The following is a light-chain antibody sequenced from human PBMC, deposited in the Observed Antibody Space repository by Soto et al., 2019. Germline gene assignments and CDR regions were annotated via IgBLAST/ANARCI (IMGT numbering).Light chain of an antibody. V-gene: IGLV2-11*01. CDR3: CSYSGSYTYV. CDR1: SSDVGGYNY. CDR2: DVS. J-gene: IGLJ1*01. Sequence: QSVLTQPRSVSGSPGQSVTISCTGTSSDVGGYNYVSWYQQHPGKAPKLMIYDVSKRPSGVPDRFSGSKSGNTASLTISWLHVEDEADYYCCSYSGSYTYVFGTGTKVTVL.